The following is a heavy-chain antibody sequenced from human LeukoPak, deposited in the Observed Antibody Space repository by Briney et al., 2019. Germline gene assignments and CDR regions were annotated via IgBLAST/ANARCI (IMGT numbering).Heavy chain of an antibody. Sequence: PGGSLRLSCAASGFTFNSYGMHWVRQAPGKGLEWVAVISYDGSNKYYADSVKGRFTISRDNSKNTLYLQMNSLRAEDTAVYYCAKDMYSSSDVLDYWGQGTLVTVSS. CDR2: ISYDGSNK. V-gene: IGHV3-30*18. CDR3: AKDMYSSSDVLDY. CDR1: GFTFNSYG. J-gene: IGHJ4*02. D-gene: IGHD6-6*01.